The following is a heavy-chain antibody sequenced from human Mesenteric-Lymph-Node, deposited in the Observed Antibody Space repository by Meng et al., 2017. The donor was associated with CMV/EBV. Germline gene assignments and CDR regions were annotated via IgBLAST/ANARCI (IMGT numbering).Heavy chain of an antibody. CDR3: AREGGAAPMFNWFDL. D-gene: IGHD3-10*02. Sequence: SETLSLTCAVYGGSFSGYYWSWIRQPPGKGLEWIGEINHSGSTNYNPSLKSRVTISVDTSKNQFSLKLSPVTAADTAVYYCAREGGAAPMFNWFDLWGQGTLVTVSS. J-gene: IGHJ5*02. CDR2: INHSGST. V-gene: IGHV4-34*01. CDR1: GGSFSGYY.